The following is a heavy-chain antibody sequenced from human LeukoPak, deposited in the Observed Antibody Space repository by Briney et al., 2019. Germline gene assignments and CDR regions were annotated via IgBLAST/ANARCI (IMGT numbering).Heavy chain of an antibody. D-gene: IGHD2-2*01. J-gene: IGHJ4*02. CDR2: ISYDGSNK. CDR3: AKESGYCSSTSCYAHLFDY. Sequence: GRSLRLSCAASGFTFSSYGMHWVRQAPGKGLEWVAVISYDGSNKYYADSVNGRFTISRDNSKNTLYLQMNSLRAEDTAVYYCAKESGYCSSTSCYAHLFDYWGQGTLVTVSS. V-gene: IGHV3-30*18. CDR1: GFTFSSYG.